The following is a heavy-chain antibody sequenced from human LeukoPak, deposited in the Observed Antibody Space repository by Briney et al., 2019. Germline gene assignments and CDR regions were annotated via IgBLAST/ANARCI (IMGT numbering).Heavy chain of an antibody. CDR2: IYSGGST. J-gene: IGHJ3*02. CDR3: ARDRGISAFDI. Sequence: SGGSLRLSCAASGFTFRTYSMSWVRQAPGMGLEWVSVIYSGGSTYYADSVKGRFTISRDNSKNTLYLQMNSLRAEDTAVYYCARDRGISAFDIWGQGTMVTVSS. D-gene: IGHD1-26*01. CDR1: GFTFRTYS. V-gene: IGHV3-66*01.